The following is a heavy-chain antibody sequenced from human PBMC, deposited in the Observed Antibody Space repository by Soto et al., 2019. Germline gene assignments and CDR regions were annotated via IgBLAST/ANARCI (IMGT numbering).Heavy chain of an antibody. V-gene: IGHV3-11*06. Sequence: LRLSCVVSGFTFSDYYMSWLRQAPGKGLERVSYIVTSSAYTKYADSVKGRFSISRDNAKNSLYLEMNSLRVEDTAVYYCARLRASGWYMGGYLDSWGQGTLVTVSS. J-gene: IGHJ4*02. CDR2: IVTSSAYT. CDR1: GFTFSDYY. CDR3: ARLRASGWYMGGYLDS. D-gene: IGHD6-13*01.